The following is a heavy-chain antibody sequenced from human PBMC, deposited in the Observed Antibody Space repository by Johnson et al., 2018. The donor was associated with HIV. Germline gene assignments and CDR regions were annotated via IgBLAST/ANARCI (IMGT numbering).Heavy chain of an antibody. CDR1: GFTFSSNA. V-gene: IGHV3-NL1*01. CDR2: IYSGGRT. CDR3: ARGAGGCYVSVDAFHS. Sequence: QVQLVESGGGVVRPGGSLRLSYAASGFTFSSNAMHWVRQAPGKGLERVVVIYSGGRTYYTDSVKGRFTISRDNSKNTLYLQMHSLTPADTAVYYCARGAGGCYVSVDAFHSWGKWTLVTVSA. D-gene: IGHD3-10*01. J-gene: IGHJ3*02.